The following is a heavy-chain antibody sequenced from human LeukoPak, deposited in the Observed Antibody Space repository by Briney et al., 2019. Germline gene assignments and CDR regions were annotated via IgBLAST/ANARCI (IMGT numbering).Heavy chain of an antibody. V-gene: IGHV3-30*18. CDR1: GFTFSSYG. CDR2: ISYDGSNK. J-gene: IGHJ4*02. CDR3: AKELYPPSSCYYDSSLDY. D-gene: IGHD3-22*01. Sequence: PGGSLRLSCAASGFTFSSYGMHWVRQAPGKGLEWVGVISYDGSNKYYADCVKGRFTISRDNSKNTLYLQMNSLRAEDTAVYYCAKELYPPSSCYYDSSLDYWGQGTLVTVSS.